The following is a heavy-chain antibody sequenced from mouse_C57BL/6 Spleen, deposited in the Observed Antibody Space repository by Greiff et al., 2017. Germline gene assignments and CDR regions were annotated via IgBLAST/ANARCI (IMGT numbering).Heavy chain of an antibody. J-gene: IGHJ2*01. V-gene: IGHV1-54*01. CDR2: INPGSGGT. D-gene: IGHD2-1*01. Sequence: QVQLQQSGAELVRPGTSVKVSCKASGYAFTNYLIEWVKQRPGQGLEWIGVINPGSGGTNYNEKFKGKATLTADKSSSTAYMQLSSLTSEDSAVYFCARSRSYYGLFDYWGQGTTLTVSS. CDR1: GYAFTNYL. CDR3: ARSRSYYGLFDY.